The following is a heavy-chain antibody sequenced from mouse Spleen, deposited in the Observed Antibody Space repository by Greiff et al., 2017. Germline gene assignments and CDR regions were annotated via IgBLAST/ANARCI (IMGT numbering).Heavy chain of an antibody. Sequence: EVQLEESGAGLVQPGSSMKLSCTASGFTFSDYYMAWVRQVPEKGLEWVANINYDGSSTYYLDSLKSRFIISRDNAKNILYLQMSSLKSEDTAKYYCARDNPQGFDYWGQGTSGTVSS. D-gene: IGHD3-1*01. V-gene: IGHV5-16*01. CDR3: ARDNPQGFDY. CDR2: INYDGSST. CDR1: GFTFSDYY. J-gene: IGHJ2*02.